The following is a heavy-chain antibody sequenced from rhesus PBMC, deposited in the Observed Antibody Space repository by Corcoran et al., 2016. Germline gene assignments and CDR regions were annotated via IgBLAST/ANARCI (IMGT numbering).Heavy chain of an antibody. CDR1: GGSSTGYS. D-gene: IGHD3-16*01. Sequence: QVQLQASGPGLVKPSETLSLPCAVSGGSSTGYSVTWLLDPPGKGLEWIGYFGGSRGGTYYNPSLKSRVTISTDTSKNQFSLKLSSVTAADTAVYYCARWAYSGSYYKFDYWGQGVLVTVSS. J-gene: IGHJ4*01. CDR3: ARWAYSGSYYKFDY. CDR2: FGGSRGGT. V-gene: IGHV4-165*02.